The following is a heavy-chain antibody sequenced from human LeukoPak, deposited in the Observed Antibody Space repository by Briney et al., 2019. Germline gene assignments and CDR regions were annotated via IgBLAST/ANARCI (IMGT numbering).Heavy chain of an antibody. Sequence: PGGSLRLSCAASGFTFNNAWMNWARQAPGKGLEWVGRIKSKADGGTTGYAEPVKGRFTISRDELRDTLYLQMNSLKTEDTAVYYCTTDGLRDPATTGTLYGMDVWGQGTTVTVSS. D-gene: IGHD1-1*01. CDR2: IKSKADGGTT. CDR1: GFTFNNAW. V-gene: IGHV3-15*07. J-gene: IGHJ6*02. CDR3: TTDGLRDPATTGTLYGMDV.